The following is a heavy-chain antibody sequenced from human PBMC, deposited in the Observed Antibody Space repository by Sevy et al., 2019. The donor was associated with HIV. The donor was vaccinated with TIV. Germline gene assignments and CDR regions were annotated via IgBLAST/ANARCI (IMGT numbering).Heavy chain of an antibody. V-gene: IGHV4-39*01. CDR1: GGSISNNNYY. CDR3: ARHALFTIFGVVIDPKMYYFDY. D-gene: IGHD3-3*01. Sequence: SETRSLTCTVSGGSISNNNYYWGWIRQSPGKGLEWIGTINYSGSTDYNPSLKSRVTISVDTSKNQFSLKLSSVTAADTAVYYCARHALFTIFGVVIDPKMYYFDYWGQGTQVTVSS. J-gene: IGHJ4*02. CDR2: INYSGST.